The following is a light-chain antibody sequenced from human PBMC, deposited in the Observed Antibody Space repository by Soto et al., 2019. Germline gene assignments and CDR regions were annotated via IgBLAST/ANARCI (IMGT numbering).Light chain of an antibody. V-gene: IGLV2-14*03. CDR2: GVS. Sequence: QSVLTQPASVSGSPGQSITISCTGTSSDVGGYNYVSWYQQHPGKAPKLLIYGVSNRPSGVSNRFSGSKSGNTASLTIAGFQAEDEADYYCSSFTSSTTVFFGGGTKLTVL. J-gene: IGLJ2*01. CDR1: SSDVGGYNY. CDR3: SSFTSSTTVF.